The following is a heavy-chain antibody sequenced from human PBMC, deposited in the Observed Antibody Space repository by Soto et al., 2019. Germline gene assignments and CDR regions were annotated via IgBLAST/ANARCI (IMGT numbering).Heavy chain of an antibody. J-gene: IGHJ6*02. V-gene: IGHV4-59*01. CDR1: GGSMSPYY. CDR2: IYYSGNT. Sequence: QVQLLESGPGLLKPSETLSLTCSVSGGSMSPYYWSWIRQSPRKGLEWIGYIYYSGNTNYNPSLRSRVTISVDTSKEQFSRSLSSVTSADSAFYYWARGVYDYWSGYYAGSGLDVWGPGNTVIVSS. D-gene: IGHD3-3*01. CDR3: ARGVYDYWSGYYAGSGLDV.